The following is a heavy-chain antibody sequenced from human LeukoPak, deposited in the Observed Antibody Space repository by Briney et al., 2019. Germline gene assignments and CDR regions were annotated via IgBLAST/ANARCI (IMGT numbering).Heavy chain of an antibody. V-gene: IGHV4-34*01. Sequence: PSETLSLTCAVYGGSFSGYYWSWIRQPPGKGLEWIGEINHSGSTNYNPSLKSRVTISVDTSKNQFSLKLSSVTAADTAVYYCARVRNLIGYCSGGSCYGYYYGMDVWGQGTTVTVSS. CDR2: INHSGST. J-gene: IGHJ6*02. D-gene: IGHD2-15*01. CDR1: GGSFSGYY. CDR3: ARVRNLIGYCSGGSCYGYYYGMDV.